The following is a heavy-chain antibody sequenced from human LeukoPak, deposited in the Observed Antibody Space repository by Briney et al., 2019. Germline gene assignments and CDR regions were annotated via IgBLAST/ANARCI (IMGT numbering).Heavy chain of an antibody. J-gene: IGHJ4*02. Sequence: PGGSLRLSCAASGFTFDDYAMHWVRQAPGKGLEWVSGISWNSGSIGYADSVKGRFTISRDNAKNSLYLQMNSLRAEDTALYYCAKVLGVHSCGGFDYWGQGTLVTVSS. CDR2: ISWNSGSI. D-gene: IGHD2-21*01. CDR1: GFTFDDYA. V-gene: IGHV3-9*01. CDR3: AKVLGVHSCGGFDY.